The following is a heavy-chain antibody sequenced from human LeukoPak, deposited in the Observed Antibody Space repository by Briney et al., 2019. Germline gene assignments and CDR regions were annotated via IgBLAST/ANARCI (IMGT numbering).Heavy chain of an antibody. CDR2: INHSGST. D-gene: IGHD2-2*02. V-gene: IGHV4-34*01. CDR3: ARGRGCSSTSCYTDYYYYMDV. Sequence: KPSETLSLTCAVYGGSFSGYYWSWIRQPHGKGLEWIGEINHSGSTNYNPSLKSRVTISVDSSKNQFFVRLTSVTAADTAVYYCARGRGCSSTSCYTDYYYYMDVWGKGTTVTVSS. CDR1: GGSFSGYY. J-gene: IGHJ6*03.